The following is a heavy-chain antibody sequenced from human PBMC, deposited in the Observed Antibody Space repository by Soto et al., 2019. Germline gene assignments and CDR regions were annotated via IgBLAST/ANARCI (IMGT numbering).Heavy chain of an antibody. CDR3: ARDLPKFANNWFDP. CDR2: IKQDGSEK. Sequence: GGSLRLSCAASGFTFSSYWMSWVRQAPGKGLEWVANIKQDGSEKYYVDSVKGRFTISRDNAKNSLYLQMNSLRAEDTAVYYCARDLPKFANNWFDPWGQGTLVTVS. V-gene: IGHV3-7*03. J-gene: IGHJ5*02. CDR1: GFTFSSYW.